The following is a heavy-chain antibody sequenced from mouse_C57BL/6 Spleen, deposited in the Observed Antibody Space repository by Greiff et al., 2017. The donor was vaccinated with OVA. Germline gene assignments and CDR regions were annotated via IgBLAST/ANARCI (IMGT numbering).Heavy chain of an antibody. CDR1: GYTFTSYW. D-gene: IGHD2-2*01. J-gene: IGHJ2*01. CDR2: IYPGSGST. Sequence: QVQLQQPGAELVKPGASVKMSCKASGYTFTSYWITWVKQRPGQGLEWIGDIYPGSGSTNYNEKFKSKATLTVDTSSSTAYMQLSSLTSEDSAVYYGARTGNTMVTTDYWGQGTTLTVSS. CDR3: ARTGNTMVTTDY. V-gene: IGHV1-55*01.